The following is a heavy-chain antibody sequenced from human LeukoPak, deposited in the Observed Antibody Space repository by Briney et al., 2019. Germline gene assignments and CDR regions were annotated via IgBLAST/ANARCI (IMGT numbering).Heavy chain of an antibody. CDR2: IKQDGSEK. V-gene: IGHV3-7*01. J-gene: IGHJ4*02. D-gene: IGHD5-12*01. CDR3: ARELGLGDIVADPDGY. CDR1: GFTFSSYW. Sequence: TGGFLRLSCAASGFTFSSYWMSWVRQAPGKGLEWVANIKQDGSEKYYVDSVKGRFTISRDNAKNSLYLQMNSLRAEDTAVYYCARELGLGDIVADPDGYWGQGTLVTVSS.